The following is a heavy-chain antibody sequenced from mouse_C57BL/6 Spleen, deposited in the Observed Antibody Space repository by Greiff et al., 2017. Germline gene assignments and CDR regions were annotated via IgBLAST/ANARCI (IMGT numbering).Heavy chain of an antibody. J-gene: IGHJ4*01. CDR2: ISAGGSYT. CDR3: ARDNGGNYDYYAMDY. Sequence: EVQLLESGAGLVKPGGSLKLSCAASGFTFSSYAMSWVRQTPEKRLEWVATISAGGSYTYYPDNVKGRFTISRDNANTTLYLQMSQLKAEDTAMYYCARDNGGNYDYYAMDYWGQGTSVTVAS. CDR1: GFTFSSYA. D-gene: IGHD2-1*01. V-gene: IGHV5-4*01.